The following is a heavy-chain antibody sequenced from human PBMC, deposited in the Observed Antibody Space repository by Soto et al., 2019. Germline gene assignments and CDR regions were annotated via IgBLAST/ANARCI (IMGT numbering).Heavy chain of an antibody. D-gene: IGHD6-13*01. J-gene: IGHJ4*02. CDR1: GCSISSAAYC. CDR3: ASRHSSPYFDY. CDR2: IYDGGTT. Sequence: SETLSLTCTVSGCSISSAAYCWSWIRQSPDKGLEWIGHIYDGGTTYSSPSLKSRVTISVDTSKNQFSLKLNSVTAADTAVYYCASRHSSPYFDYWGQGTLVTVSS. V-gene: IGHV4-30-4*01.